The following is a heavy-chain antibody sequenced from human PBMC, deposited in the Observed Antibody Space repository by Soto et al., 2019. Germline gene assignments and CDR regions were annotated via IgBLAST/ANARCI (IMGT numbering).Heavy chain of an antibody. CDR3: ARPRVGSGGYSGGVDDYYGMDV. CDR2: ISGSGGST. J-gene: IGHJ6*02. D-gene: IGHD3-10*01. Sequence: GGSLRLSCAASGFTFSSYAMSWVRQAPGKGLEWVSAISGSGGSTYYADSVKGRFTISRDNSKNTLYLQMNSLRAEDTALDHWARPRVGSGGYSGGVDDYYGMDVWAQGTRVTVS. V-gene: IGHV3-23*01. CDR1: GFTFSSYA.